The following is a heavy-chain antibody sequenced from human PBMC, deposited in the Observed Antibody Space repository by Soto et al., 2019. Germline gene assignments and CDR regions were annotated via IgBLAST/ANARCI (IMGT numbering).Heavy chain of an antibody. D-gene: IGHD5-12*01. V-gene: IGHV3-43D*03. CDR1: GFTFDDYA. CDR2: ISWDGGST. J-gene: IGHJ6*02. CDR3: AKASGGRDGYNYAYYYYGMDV. Sequence: GGSLRLSCAASGFTFDDYAMHWVRQAPGKGLEWVSLISWDGGSTYYADSVKGRFTISRDNSKNSLYLQMNSLRAEDTALYYCAKASGGRDGYNYAYYYYGMDVWGQGTTVTVSS.